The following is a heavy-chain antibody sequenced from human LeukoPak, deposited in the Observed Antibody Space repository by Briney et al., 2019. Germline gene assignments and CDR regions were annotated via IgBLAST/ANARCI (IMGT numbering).Heavy chain of an antibody. Sequence: PGGSLRLSCAASGFTFSTYWMSWVRQTPGKGLEWVANIRQDGSVKYYVDSVKGRFTISRDNAKNSLYLQMSSLRAEDTAIYYCARERPNDYWDQGTLVTVSS. CDR3: ARERPNDY. J-gene: IGHJ4*02. CDR1: GFTFSTYW. D-gene: IGHD6-6*01. CDR2: IRQDGSVK. V-gene: IGHV3-7*01.